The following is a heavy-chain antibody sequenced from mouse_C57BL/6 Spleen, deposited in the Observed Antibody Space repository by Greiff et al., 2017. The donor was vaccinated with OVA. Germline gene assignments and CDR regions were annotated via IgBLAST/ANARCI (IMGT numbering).Heavy chain of an antibody. D-gene: IGHD1-1*01. V-gene: IGHV1-69*01. CDR1: GYTFTSYW. J-gene: IGHJ1*03. CDR2: IDPSDSYT. Sequence: QVQLQQPGAELVMPGASVKLSCKASGYTFTSYWMHWVKQRPGQGLEWIGEIDPSDSYTNYNQKFKGKSTLTVDKSSSTAYMQLSSLTSEDSAVFYCARADYYYGSSYWYFDVWGTGTTVTVSS. CDR3: ARADYYYGSSYWYFDV.